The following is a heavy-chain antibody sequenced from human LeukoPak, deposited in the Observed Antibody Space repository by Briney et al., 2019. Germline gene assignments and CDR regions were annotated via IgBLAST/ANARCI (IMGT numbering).Heavy chain of an antibody. CDR1: GASINIYY. D-gene: IGHD1/OR15-1a*01. J-gene: IGHJ3*01. Sequence: SETLSLTCTVSGASINIYYWMWIRQTPGEGLEWIGRVYSSGSTNYNPSLKSRVTMSVDTSKNQFSLKLSSVTAADTAVYYCARVPPGWNKVLDVWGQGTMVTVSS. CDR2: VYSSGST. CDR3: ARVPPGWNKVLDV. V-gene: IGHV4-4*07.